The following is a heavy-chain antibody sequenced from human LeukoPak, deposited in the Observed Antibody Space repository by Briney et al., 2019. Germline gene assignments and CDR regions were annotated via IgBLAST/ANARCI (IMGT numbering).Heavy chain of an antibody. CDR2: IIPIFGTA. Sequence: ASVKVSCKASGGTFSSYAISWVRPAPGQGLEWMGGIIPIFGTANYAQKFQGRVTITTDESTSTAYMELSSLRSEDTAVYYCASTAGRVVVVAATLLPDYWGQGTLVTVSS. CDR3: ASTAGRVVVVAATLLPDY. D-gene: IGHD2-15*01. CDR1: GGTFSSYA. J-gene: IGHJ4*02. V-gene: IGHV1-69*05.